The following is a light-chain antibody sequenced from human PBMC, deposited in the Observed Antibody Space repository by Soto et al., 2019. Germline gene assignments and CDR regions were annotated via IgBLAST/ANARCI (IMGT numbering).Light chain of an antibody. CDR3: QQFHRWPVT. V-gene: IGKV3-15*01. CDR1: QSVRSN. J-gene: IGKJ4*01. CDR2: DAS. Sequence: EIVLTQSPATLSVSPGERATLSCRASQSVRSNLAWYQQKPGQAPRLLIFDASTRATNIPARFSGSGSGTEFTLTISSLQSEDFAVYYCQQFHRWPVTFGGGAKVEI.